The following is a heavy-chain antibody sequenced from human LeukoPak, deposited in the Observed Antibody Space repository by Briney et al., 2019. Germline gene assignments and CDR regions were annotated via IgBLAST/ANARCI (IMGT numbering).Heavy chain of an antibody. Sequence: PGGSPRLPCAASGFTFSSYAMSWVRQAPGKGLEWVSAISGSGGSTYYVDSVKGRFTISRDNSKDTLYLQMNSLRAEDTAVYYCAKLGVPAAPIDYWGQGTLVTVSS. CDR1: GFTFSSYA. CDR2: ISGSGGST. D-gene: IGHD2-2*01. V-gene: IGHV3-23*01. CDR3: AKLGVPAAPIDY. J-gene: IGHJ4*02.